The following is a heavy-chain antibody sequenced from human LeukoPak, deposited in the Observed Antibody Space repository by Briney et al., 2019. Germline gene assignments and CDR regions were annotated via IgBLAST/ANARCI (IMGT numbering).Heavy chain of an antibody. CDR3: AREAHLRRITMIYGY. V-gene: IGHV1-18*01. J-gene: IGHJ4*02. D-gene: IGHD3-22*01. CDR2: ISAYNGNT. Sequence: ASVKVSCKASGYTFTSYAIYWVRQAPGQGLEWMGWISAYNGNTNYAQKLQGRVTMTTDTSTSTAYMELRSLRSDDTAVYYCAREAHLRRITMIYGYWGQGTLVTVSS. CDR1: GYTFTSYA.